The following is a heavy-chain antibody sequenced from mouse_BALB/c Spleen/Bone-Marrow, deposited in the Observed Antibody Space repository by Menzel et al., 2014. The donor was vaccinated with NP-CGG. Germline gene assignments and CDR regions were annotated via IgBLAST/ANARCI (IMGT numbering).Heavy chain of an antibody. Sequence: VKVVESGPGLVAPSQSLSITCTVSGFSLTSYGVHWVRQPPGKGLEWLGVIWAGGSTNYNSALMSRLSISKDNSKSQVFLKMNSLQTDDTAMYYCARDLYYDYDEGFAYWGRGTLVTVSA. CDR3: ARDLYYDYDEGFAY. V-gene: IGHV2-9*02. J-gene: IGHJ3*01. CDR1: GFSLTSYG. CDR2: IWAGGST. D-gene: IGHD2-4*01.